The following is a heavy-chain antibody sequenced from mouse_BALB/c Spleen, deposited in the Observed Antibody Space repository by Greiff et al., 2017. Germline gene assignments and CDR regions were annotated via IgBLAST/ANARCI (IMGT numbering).Heavy chain of an antibody. V-gene: IGHV5-17*02. CDR2: ISSGSSTI. CDR1: GFTFSSFG. D-gene: IGHD1-1*01. Sequence: EVKLVESGGGLVQPGGSRKLSCAASGFTFSSFGMHWVRQAPEKGLEWVAYISSGSSTIYYADTVKGRFTISRDNPKNTLFLQMTSLRSEDTAMYYCAVVATSRAMDYWGQGTSVTVSS. CDR3: AVVATSRAMDY. J-gene: IGHJ4*01.